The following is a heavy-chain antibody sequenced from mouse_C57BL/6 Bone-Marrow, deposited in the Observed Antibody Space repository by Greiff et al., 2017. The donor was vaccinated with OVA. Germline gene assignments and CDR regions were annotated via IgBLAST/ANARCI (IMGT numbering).Heavy chain of an antibody. D-gene: IGHD1-1*01. J-gene: IGHJ1*03. V-gene: IGHV8-8*01. CDR1: GFSLSTFGMG. CDR3: ARIEDYGSSYGWYFDV. Sequence: QVTLKVSGPGILQPSQTLSLTCSFSGFSLSTFGMGVGWIRQPSGKGLEWLAHIWWDDDKYYNPALKSRLTISKDTSKNQVFLKIANVDTADTATYYCARIEDYGSSYGWYFDVWGTGTTVTVSS. CDR2: IWWDDDK.